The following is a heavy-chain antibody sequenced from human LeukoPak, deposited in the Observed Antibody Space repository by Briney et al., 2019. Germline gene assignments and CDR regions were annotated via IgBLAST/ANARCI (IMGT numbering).Heavy chain of an antibody. J-gene: IGHJ4*02. CDR3: AREVGYQYYDFWSGPRLDY. D-gene: IGHD3-3*01. Sequence: ASVKVSCKASGYTFTGYYMHWVRQAPGQGPEWMGWINPNSGGTNYAQKLQGRVTMTRDTSISTAYMELSRLRSDDTAVYYCAREVGYQYYDFWSGPRLDYWGQGTLVTVSS. CDR1: GYTFTGYY. CDR2: INPNSGGT. V-gene: IGHV1-2*02.